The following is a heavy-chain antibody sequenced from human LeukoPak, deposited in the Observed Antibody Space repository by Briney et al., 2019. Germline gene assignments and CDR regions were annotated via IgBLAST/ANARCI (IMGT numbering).Heavy chain of an antibody. CDR2: IYYSGST. V-gene: IGHV4-39*01. Sequence: SETLSLTCTVSGGSISSSSYYWGWISQPPGKGLEWIGSIYYSGSTYYNPSLKSRVTVSVDTSKNQFSLKLSSVTAADTAVYYCASYVLLWFGELSNWFDPWGQGTLVTVSS. CDR1: GGSISSSSYY. J-gene: IGHJ5*02. D-gene: IGHD3-10*01. CDR3: ASYVLLWFGELSNWFDP.